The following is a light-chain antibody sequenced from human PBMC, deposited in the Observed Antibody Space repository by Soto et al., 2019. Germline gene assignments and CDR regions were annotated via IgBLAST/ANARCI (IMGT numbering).Light chain of an antibody. CDR3: QQYRDYSWT. CDR2: TAS. Sequence: IQMTQSPSTVSASVGDRVAITCRASQSIGIWLAWYQRKPGKAPRFLIYTASTLLGGVPSRFSGSGSGTEFTLTISSLQPDDFATYYCQQYRDYSWTFGQGTKVEIK. V-gene: IGKV1-5*03. CDR1: QSIGIW. J-gene: IGKJ1*01.